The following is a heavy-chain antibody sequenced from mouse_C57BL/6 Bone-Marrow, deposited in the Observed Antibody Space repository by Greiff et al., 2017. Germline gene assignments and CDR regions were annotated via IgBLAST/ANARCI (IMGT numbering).Heavy chain of an antibody. CDR1: GYTFTSYW. J-gene: IGHJ3*01. CDR2: IDPSDSYT. V-gene: IGHV1-69*01. D-gene: IGHD2-4*01. Sequence: QVQLQQPGAELVMPGASVKLSCKASGYTFTSYWMHWVKQRPGQGLEWIGEIDPSDSYTNYTQKFKGKSTLTVDKSSSTAYMQLSSLTSEDSAVYYCAIEGYDSWFAYWGQGTLVTVSA. CDR3: AIEGYDSWFAY.